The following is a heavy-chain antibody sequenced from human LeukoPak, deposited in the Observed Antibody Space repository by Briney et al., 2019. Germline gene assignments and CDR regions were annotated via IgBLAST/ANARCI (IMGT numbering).Heavy chain of an antibody. D-gene: IGHD2-2*01. CDR3: ARGGYCSSTSCFNWFDP. CDR2: IIPIFGTA. J-gene: IGHJ5*02. CDR1: GGTFSSYA. V-gene: IGHV1-69*05. Sequence: SVKVSCKASGGTFSSYAISWVRQAPGQGLEWMGRIIPIFGTANYAQKFQGRVTITTDESTSTAYMELSSLRSEDTAVYYRARGGYCSSTSCFNWFDPWGQGTLVTVSS.